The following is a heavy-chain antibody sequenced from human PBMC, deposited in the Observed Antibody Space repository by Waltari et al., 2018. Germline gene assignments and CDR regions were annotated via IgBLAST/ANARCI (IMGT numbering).Heavy chain of an antibody. CDR1: GFTFDQYA. J-gene: IGHJ4*02. V-gene: IGHV3-9*01. CDR2: ISWNSGSV. Sequence: EVQLVESGGGSVQRGGSLRLCCAASGFTFDQYAMHWVRQVPGKGLEWVLGISWNSGSVDYADSVKGRFTISRDNAKNSVHLQMYNLRTEDTGLYYCAKDNEQWPHAFDHWGQGTPVTVSS. D-gene: IGHD6-19*01. CDR3: AKDNEQWPHAFDH.